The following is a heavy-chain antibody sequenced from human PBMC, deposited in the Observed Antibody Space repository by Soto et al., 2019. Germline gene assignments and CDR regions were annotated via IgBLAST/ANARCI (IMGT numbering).Heavy chain of an antibody. CDR3: ARDDVAGTVSYFFDY. Sequence: QVQLVESGGGVVQPGRSLRLSCAASGFTFSSYGMHWVRQAPCKGLEWVAVIWYDGSNKYYVDSVKGRFTISRDNSKNTLYLQMNSLRAEYTAVYYCARDDVAGTVSYFFDYWGQGTLVTVSS. CDR2: IWYDGSNK. CDR1: GFTFSSYG. D-gene: IGHD6-19*01. J-gene: IGHJ4*02. V-gene: IGHV3-33*01.